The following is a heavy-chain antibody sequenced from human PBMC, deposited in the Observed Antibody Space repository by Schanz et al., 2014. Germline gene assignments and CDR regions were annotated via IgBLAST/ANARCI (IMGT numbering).Heavy chain of an antibody. J-gene: IGHJ3*02. CDR2: INPNSGAT. Sequence: QVQLMQSGAEVKEPGASVKVSCKASGYTFTGYYIHWVRQAPGQGLEWVAWINPNSGATKYAQKFQGRVTVTGDTSITTAYMELGELRSDDSALYYCAREVDTVATRDAYFDIWGQGTLVTVSS. CDR1: GYTFTGYY. D-gene: IGHD5-12*01. CDR3: AREVDTVATRDAYFDI. V-gene: IGHV1-2*02.